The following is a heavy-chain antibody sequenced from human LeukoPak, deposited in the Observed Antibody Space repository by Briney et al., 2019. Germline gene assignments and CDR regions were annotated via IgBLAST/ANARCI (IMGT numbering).Heavy chain of an antibody. CDR3: AQSVGTEV. CDR2: ISADGSST. Sequence: PGESMRLSSAAYGFTFSRFSMHWVRQVPGKGLVWVSRISADGSSTNYANPVKGRFTLSRDNSKNMLYLQMNSLRAEDAAVYYCAQSVGTEVRGPGTTVTVAS. J-gene: IGHJ6*02. CDR1: GFTFSRFS. V-gene: IGHV3-74*01.